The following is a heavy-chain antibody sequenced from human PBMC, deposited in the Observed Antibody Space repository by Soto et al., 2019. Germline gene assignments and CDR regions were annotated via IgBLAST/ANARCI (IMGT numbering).Heavy chain of an antibody. Sequence: PGGSLRLSCAASGFTFSSYGMHWVRQAPGKGLEWVAVIWYDGSNKYYADSVKGRFTISRDNSKNTLYLQMNSLRAEDTAVYYCAREASNYYDSSGELDYWGQGTLVTVSS. V-gene: IGHV3-33*01. CDR2: IWYDGSNK. CDR1: GFTFSSYG. D-gene: IGHD3-22*01. J-gene: IGHJ4*02. CDR3: AREASNYYDSSGELDY.